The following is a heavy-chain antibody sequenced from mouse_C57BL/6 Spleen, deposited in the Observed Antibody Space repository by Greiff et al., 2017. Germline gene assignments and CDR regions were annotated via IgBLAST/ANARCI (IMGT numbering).Heavy chain of an antibody. CDR2: IPPNSGRT. CDR3: AGDYGRGGYAMDY. CDR1: GYTFTSYW. V-gene: IGHV1-64*01. J-gene: IGHJ4*01. Sequence: QVQLQQPGAELVKPGASVKLSCKASGYTFTSYWMHWVKQRPGQGLEWIGMIPPNSGRTNYNEKFKSKATLTVDKSSSTASMQLSSLTSEDSAVYYCAGDYGRGGYAMDYWGQGTSVTVSS. D-gene: IGHD1-1*01.